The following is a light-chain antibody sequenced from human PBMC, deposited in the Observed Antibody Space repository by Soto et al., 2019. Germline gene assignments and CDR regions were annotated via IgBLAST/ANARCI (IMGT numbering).Light chain of an antibody. J-gene: IGLJ1*01. CDR1: SSDVGRYNL. CDR2: KVS. Sequence: QSALTQPASVSGSPGQSITISCTGSSSDVGRYNLVSWYRHHPGKAPKLMINKVSNRPSGVSNRFSGSKSGNTASLTISGLLAEDEADYFCTSSTSDSLYVFGTGTKLTVL. CDR3: TSSTSDSLYV. V-gene: IGLV2-14*02.